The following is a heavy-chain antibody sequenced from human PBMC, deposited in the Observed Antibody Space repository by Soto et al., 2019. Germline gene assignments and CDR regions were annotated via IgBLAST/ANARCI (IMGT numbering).Heavy chain of an antibody. CDR1: GGSFSGYY. CDR2: INHSGST. CDR3: ARRKYSRSTNFDY. D-gene: IGHD6-6*01. J-gene: IGHJ4*02. V-gene: IGHV4-34*01. Sequence: SETLSLTCAVYGGSFSGYYWSLIRQPPGKGLEWIGEINHSGSTNYNPSLKSRVTISVDTSKNQFSLKLSSVTAADTAVYYCARRKYSRSTNFDYWGQGTLVTVSS.